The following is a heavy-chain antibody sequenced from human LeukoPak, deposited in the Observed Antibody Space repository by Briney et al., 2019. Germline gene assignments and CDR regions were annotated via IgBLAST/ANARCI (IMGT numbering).Heavy chain of an antibody. CDR3: ARQWPVVVPAATLGSDY. Sequence: SETLSLTCAVYGGSFSGYYWSWIRQPPGKGLEWIGEINHSGSTNYNPSLKSRVTISVDTSKNQFSLKLSSVTAADTAVYYCARQWPVVVPAATLGSDYWGQGTLVTVSS. V-gene: IGHV4-34*01. J-gene: IGHJ4*02. CDR2: INHSGST. D-gene: IGHD2-2*01. CDR1: GGSFSGYY.